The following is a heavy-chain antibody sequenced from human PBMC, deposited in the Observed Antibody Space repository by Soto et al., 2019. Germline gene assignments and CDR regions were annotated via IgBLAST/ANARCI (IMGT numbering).Heavy chain of an antibody. CDR2: IYWDGDK. D-gene: IGHD6-19*01. Sequence: QIILKESGPTLVKPTQTLTLTCNFSGFSLSTTSVGVGWIRQPPGKALEWLALIYWDGDKRYSPSQKRRLTITKDTSKNQVVLIMTNMDPVDTGTYYCVYMPPKQWMSFSVWGQGTMVSVSS. V-gene: IGHV2-5*04. CDR3: VYMPPKQWMSFSV. CDR1: GFSLSTTSVG. J-gene: IGHJ3*01.